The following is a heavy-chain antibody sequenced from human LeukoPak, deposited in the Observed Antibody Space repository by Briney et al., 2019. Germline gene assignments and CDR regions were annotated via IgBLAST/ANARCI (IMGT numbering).Heavy chain of an antibody. D-gene: IGHD2-2*01. CDR2: IGGSGGST. CDR3: AKSRSSTSSHFDY. V-gene: IGHV3-23*01. CDR1: GFPFSTYA. J-gene: IGHJ4*02. Sequence: PGGSLRLSCAASGFPFSTYAMSWVRQAPAKGLEWVSAIGGSGGSTYYADSVKGRFTISRDNSKNTLYLQMNSLRAEDTAVYYCAKSRSSTSSHFDYWGQGILVTVSS.